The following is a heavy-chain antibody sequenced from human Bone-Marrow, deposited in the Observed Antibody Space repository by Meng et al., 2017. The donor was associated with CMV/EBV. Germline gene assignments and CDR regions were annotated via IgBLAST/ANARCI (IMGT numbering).Heavy chain of an antibody. V-gene: IGHV3-21*01. D-gene: IGHD6-6*01. J-gene: IGHJ4*02. CDR3: ARSTRLGRLAY. CDR2: LTGSSSNI. CDR1: GFTFSSYS. Sequence: LSLTCAASGFTFSSYSMNWVRLAPGKGLEWLSSLTGSSSNIYYAESVRGRFTISRDNAKKSLYLQMNSLRAEDTAVYYCARSTRLGRLAYWGQGTQVTVSS.